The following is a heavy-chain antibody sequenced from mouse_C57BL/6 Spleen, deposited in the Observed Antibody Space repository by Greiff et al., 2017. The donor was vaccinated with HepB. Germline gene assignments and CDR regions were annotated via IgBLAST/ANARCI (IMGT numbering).Heavy chain of an antibody. Sequence: EVMLVESEGGLVQPGSSMKLSCTASGFTFSDYYMAWVRQVPEKGLEWVANINYDGSSTYYLDSLKSRFIISRDNAKNILYLQMSSLKSEDTATYYCARESQGYYAMDYWGQGTSVTVSS. V-gene: IGHV5-16*01. D-gene: IGHD3-2*02. CDR1: GFTFSDYY. CDR3: ARESQGYYAMDY. J-gene: IGHJ4*01. CDR2: INYDGSST.